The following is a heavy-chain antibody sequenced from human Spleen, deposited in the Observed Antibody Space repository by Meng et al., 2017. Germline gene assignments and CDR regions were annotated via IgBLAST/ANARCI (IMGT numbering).Heavy chain of an antibody. CDR3: AREASGTYYY. J-gene: IGHJ4*02. V-gene: IGHV4-4*02. D-gene: IGHD1-26*01. CDR1: GGSIISSNW. CDR2: IYHSGST. Sequence: HLQESGPGLVKPSETLSLTCAVSGGSIISSNWWSWVRQSPGKGLEWIGEIYHSGSTNYNPSFKSRVTISLDKSKNQFSLKLSSVTAADTAVYYCAREASGTYYYWGQGTLVTVSS.